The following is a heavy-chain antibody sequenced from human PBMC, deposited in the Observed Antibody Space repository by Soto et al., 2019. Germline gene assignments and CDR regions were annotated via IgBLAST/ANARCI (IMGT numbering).Heavy chain of an antibody. CDR3: ARHIGQLPYYYYYGMDV. D-gene: IGHD2-2*01. CDR1: GGSISSYY. J-gene: IGHJ6*02. CDR2: IYYSGST. Sequence: SETPSLTCTVSGGSISSYYWSWIRQPPGKGLEWIGYIYYSGSTNYNPSLKSRVTISVDTSKNQFSLKLSSVTAADTAVYYCARHIGQLPYYYYYGMDVWGQGTTVTVSS. V-gene: IGHV4-59*08.